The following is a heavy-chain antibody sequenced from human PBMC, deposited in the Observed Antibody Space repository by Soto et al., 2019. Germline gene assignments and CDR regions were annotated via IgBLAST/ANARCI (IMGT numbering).Heavy chain of an antibody. V-gene: IGHV3-30*18. CDR1: GFTFSSYA. D-gene: IGHD3-16*02. Sequence: QVQLAESGGGVVQPGRSLRLSCAASGFTFSSYAMHWVGQAPAKGLEWVAVISYDGSDKYYADSVKGRFTISRDNSKNTLNLQMNSLRADDSAVYYCAKALGELSPESYDYWGQGTLITVSS. CDR2: ISYDGSDK. CDR3: AKALGELSPESYDY. J-gene: IGHJ4*02.